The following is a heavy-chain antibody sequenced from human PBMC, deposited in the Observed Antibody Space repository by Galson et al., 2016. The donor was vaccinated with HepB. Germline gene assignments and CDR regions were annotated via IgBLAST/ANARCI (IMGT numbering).Heavy chain of an antibody. J-gene: IGHJ1*01. CDR1: GFTLAGNG. Sequence: SLRLSCAASGFTLAGNGMTWARQAPGKGLEWVSDIGGSDGYTYYADSVKGRFTISRDNSKNIVYLQMNSLRAEDTAIYYCGGHGGDSAWGQGTLVTVAS. V-gene: IGHV3-23*01. CDR2: IGGSDGYT. CDR3: GGHGGDSA. D-gene: IGHD2-21*02.